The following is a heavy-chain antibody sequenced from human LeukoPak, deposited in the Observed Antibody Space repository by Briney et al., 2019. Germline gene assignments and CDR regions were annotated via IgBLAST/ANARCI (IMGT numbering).Heavy chain of an antibody. V-gene: IGHV4-4*07. J-gene: IGHJ4*02. D-gene: IGHD5-18*01. CDR2: VHTSGTT. CDR3: ARDGLYSYGYSYLDY. Sequence: SETLSLTCTVSGVSISSHHWSWIRQPAGKGLEWIGRVHTSGTTNYNPSLKSRVTMSVDTSKNQLSLILTSVTAADTAVYYCARDGLYSYGYSYLDYWGQGTLVTVSS. CDR1: GVSISSHH.